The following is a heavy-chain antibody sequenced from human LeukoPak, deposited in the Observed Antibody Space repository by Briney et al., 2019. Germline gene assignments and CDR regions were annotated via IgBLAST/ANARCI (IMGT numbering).Heavy chain of an antibody. J-gene: IGHJ4*02. CDR3: AKDYRIGYSDHFDY. D-gene: IGHD2-21*01. CDR2: IKEDGTRK. V-gene: IGHV3-7*03. CDR1: GFTFSSHW. Sequence: PGGSLRLSCAASGFTFSSHWMTWVRQAPGKGLEWVANIKEDGTRKNYMDSVKGRFTISRDNAKNSLYLQMSGLRAEDTAIYYCAKDYRIGYSDHFDYWGQGALVTVSS.